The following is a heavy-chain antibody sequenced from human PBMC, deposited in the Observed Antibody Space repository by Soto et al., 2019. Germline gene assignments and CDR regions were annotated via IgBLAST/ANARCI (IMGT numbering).Heavy chain of an antibody. V-gene: IGHV1-58*01. J-gene: IGHJ6*02. CDR1: GFTFTSSA. CDR3: AADPPYYYYGMDV. CDR2: IVVGSGNT. Sequence: ASVKVSCKASGFTFTSSAVQWVRQARGQRLEWIGWIVVGSGNTNYAQKFQERVTITRDMSTSTAYMELSSLRSEDTAAYYCAADPPYYYYGMDVWGQGTTVTVSS.